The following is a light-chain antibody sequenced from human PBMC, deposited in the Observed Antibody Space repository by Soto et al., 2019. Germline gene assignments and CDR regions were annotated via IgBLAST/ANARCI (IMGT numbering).Light chain of an antibody. Sequence: DIQMTQSPSSLSASVGDRVTITCRASQSISSFLNWYQQKPGKAPKFLIYVASSLQSGVPSRFSRRLSCTHFTLTISSPQPEDFATYYPQQSYPTPYTFGQGTKLEIK. CDR3: QQSYPTPYT. V-gene: IGKV1-39*01. CDR1: QSISSF. J-gene: IGKJ2*01. CDR2: VAS.